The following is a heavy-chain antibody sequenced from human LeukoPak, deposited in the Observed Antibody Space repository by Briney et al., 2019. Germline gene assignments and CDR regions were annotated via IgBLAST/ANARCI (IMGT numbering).Heavy chain of an antibody. CDR1: GFTFSSYA. V-gene: IGHV3-30-3*01. D-gene: IGHD4-17*01. CDR2: ISYDGSNK. Sequence: PGRSLRLSCAASGFTFSSYAMHWVRQAPGKGLEWVAVISYDGSNKYYADSVKGRFTISRDNSKNTLYLQMNSLRAEDTAVYYCARSKDYGDHYYYYYGVDVWGQGTTVTVSS. CDR3: ARSKDYGDHYYYYYGVDV. J-gene: IGHJ6*02.